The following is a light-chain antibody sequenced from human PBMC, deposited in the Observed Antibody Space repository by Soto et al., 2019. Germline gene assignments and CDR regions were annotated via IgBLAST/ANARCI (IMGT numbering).Light chain of an antibody. Sequence: QSALTQPASLSGSPGQPITISCTGTSSDVGSYNRVSWYQQPPGTAPKLIIYEVRNRPSGVSNRFSGSNSANTAYLTISGLQAEDEADYFCNSYTTSSTYVFGTGTKVTVL. V-gene: IGLV2-14*01. CDR1: SSDVGSYNR. CDR3: NSYTTSSTYV. CDR2: EVR. J-gene: IGLJ1*01.